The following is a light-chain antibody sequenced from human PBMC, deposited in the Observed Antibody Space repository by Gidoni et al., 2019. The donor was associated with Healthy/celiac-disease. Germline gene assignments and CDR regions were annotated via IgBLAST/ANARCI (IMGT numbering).Light chain of an antibody. CDR3: QQSYSNPFT. CDR1: QSISSY. J-gene: IGKJ3*01. Sequence: DIQLTPSPSSLSASVGDRVTITCRASQSISSYLNWYQQKPGKAPKLLIYAASSLQSGVPSRFSGSGSGTDFTLTISSLQPEDFATYYCQQSYSNPFTFXPXTKVDIK. CDR2: AAS. V-gene: IGKV1-39*01.